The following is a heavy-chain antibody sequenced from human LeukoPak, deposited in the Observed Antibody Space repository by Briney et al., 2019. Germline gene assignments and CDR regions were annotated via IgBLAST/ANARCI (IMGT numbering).Heavy chain of an antibody. CDR1: GGTFSSYA. CDR3: ARGTLDYGDYRIDAFDI. D-gene: IGHD4-17*01. Sequence: SVKVSCKASGGTFSSYAISWVRQAPGQGLEWMGGIIPIFGTANYAQKFQGRVTITTDESPSTAYMELSSLRSEDTAVYYCARGTLDYGDYRIDAFDIWGQGTMVTVSS. J-gene: IGHJ3*02. CDR2: IIPIFGTA. V-gene: IGHV1-69*05.